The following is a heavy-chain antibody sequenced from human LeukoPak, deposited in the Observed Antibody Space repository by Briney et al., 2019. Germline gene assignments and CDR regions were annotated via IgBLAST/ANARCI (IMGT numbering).Heavy chain of an antibody. D-gene: IGHD2-2*01. J-gene: IGHJ6*02. CDR2: IWYDGSNK. CDR3: ARDPDLWGSSTHGLNGMDV. CDR1: GFTFSSYG. V-gene: IGHV3-33*01. Sequence: GGSLRLSCAASGFTFSSYGMHWVRQAPGKGLEWVAVIWYDGSNKYYADSVKGRFTISRDNSKNTLYLQMNSLRAEDTAVYYCARDPDLWGSSTHGLNGMDVWGQGTTVTVSS.